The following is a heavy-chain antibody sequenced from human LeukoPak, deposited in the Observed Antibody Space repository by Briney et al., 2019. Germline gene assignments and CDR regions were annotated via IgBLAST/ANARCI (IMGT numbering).Heavy chain of an antibody. D-gene: IGHD4-23*01. CDR1: GGTFTSYA. J-gene: IGHJ3*02. Sequence: SVKVSCKASGGTFTSYAISWERQAHGQGNEWKGGIITIFGTPNYAQKFQGRLTITTDESTSTAYMELSSLRSEDTAVYYCARELWDGGNFLGYWETDDAFDIWGQGTMVTVSS. CDR3: ARELWDGGNFLGYWETDDAFDI. CDR2: IITIFGTP. V-gene: IGHV1-69*05.